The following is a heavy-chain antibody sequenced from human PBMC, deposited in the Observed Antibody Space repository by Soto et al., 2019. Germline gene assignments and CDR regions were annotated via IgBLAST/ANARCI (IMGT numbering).Heavy chain of an antibody. J-gene: IGHJ4*02. V-gene: IGHV3-15*01. Sequence: EVRLVESGGGLVKPGGSLRLSCAASGFTFSNVWMSWVRQAPGKGLEWVGRVKSKSDGATTDYAAPVKGRFTVSRDDSQNTLSLQMDSLKLEDTAVYFCTTAAGGMWGADYWGQGTPFTVSS. CDR2: VKSKSDGATT. CDR1: GFTFSNVW. D-gene: IGHD1-26*01. CDR3: TTAAGGMWGADY.